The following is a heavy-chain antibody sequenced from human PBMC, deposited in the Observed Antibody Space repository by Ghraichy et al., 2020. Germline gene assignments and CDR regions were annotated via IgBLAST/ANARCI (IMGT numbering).Heavy chain of an antibody. CDR3: ARGRDRIYYGSGSYSP. V-gene: IGHV4-34*01. CDR1: GGSFSGYY. Sequence: SETLSLTCAVYGGSFSGYYWSWIRQPPGKGLEWIGEINHSGSTNYNPSLKSRVTISVDTSKNQFSPKLSSVTAADTAVYYCARGRDRIYYGSGSYSPWGQGTLVTVSS. D-gene: IGHD3-10*01. J-gene: IGHJ5*02. CDR2: INHSGST.